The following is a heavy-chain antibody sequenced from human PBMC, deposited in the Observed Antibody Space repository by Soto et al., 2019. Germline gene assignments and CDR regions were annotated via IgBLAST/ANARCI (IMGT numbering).Heavy chain of an antibody. V-gene: IGHV4-31*03. Sequence: ASETLSLTCTVSGGSISSGGYYWSWIRQHPGKGLEWIGYIYYSGSTYYNPSLKSRVTISVDTSKNQFSLKLSSVTAADTAVYYCAINDFWSGYYGMDVWGQGTTVTVSS. J-gene: IGHJ6*02. CDR3: AINDFWSGYYGMDV. CDR2: IYYSGST. CDR1: GGSISSGGYY. D-gene: IGHD3-3*01.